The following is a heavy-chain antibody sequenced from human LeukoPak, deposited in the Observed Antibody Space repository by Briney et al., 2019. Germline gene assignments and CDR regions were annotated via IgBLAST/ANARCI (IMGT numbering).Heavy chain of an antibody. CDR1: GYTFTDHY. J-gene: IGHJ2*01. V-gene: IGHV1-2*06. CDR3: ARGIRTNWYFDL. CDR2: INPNSGGT. D-gene: IGHD3-10*01. Sequence: ASVKVSCKASGYTFTDHYIHWVRQAPGQGLEWMGRINPNSGGTNVAQEFQGRVTMTRDMSISTAYMELSRLRSDDTAVYYCARGIRTNWYFDLWGRGTLVTVSS.